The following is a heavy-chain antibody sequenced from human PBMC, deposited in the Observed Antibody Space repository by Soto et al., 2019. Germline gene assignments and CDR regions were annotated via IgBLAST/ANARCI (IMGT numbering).Heavy chain of an antibody. CDR3: AGVGGGYYYYYYGMDV. J-gene: IGHJ6*02. CDR1: GGSISSSNW. D-gene: IGHD3-16*01. V-gene: IGHV4-4*02. Sequence: SETLSLTCAVSGGSISSSNWWSWVRQPPGKGLEWIGEIYHSGSTNYNPSLKSRVTISVDKSKNQFSLKMSSVTAADTAVYYCAGVGGGYYYYYYGMDVWGQGTTVTVSS. CDR2: IYHSGST.